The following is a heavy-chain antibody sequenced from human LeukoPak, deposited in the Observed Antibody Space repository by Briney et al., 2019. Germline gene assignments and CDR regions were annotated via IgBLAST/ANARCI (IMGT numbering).Heavy chain of an antibody. V-gene: IGHV4-38-2*02. CDR3: VRGGEYYYYYMDV. Sequence: SETLSLTCTVSGYSISSGYYWGWIRQPPGKGLEWIGSIYHSGSTYYNPSLKSRVTISVDTSKNQFSLKLSSVTAADTAVYYCVRGGEYYYYYMDVWGKGTTVTVSS. CDR2: IYHSGST. CDR1: GYSISSGYY. J-gene: IGHJ6*03.